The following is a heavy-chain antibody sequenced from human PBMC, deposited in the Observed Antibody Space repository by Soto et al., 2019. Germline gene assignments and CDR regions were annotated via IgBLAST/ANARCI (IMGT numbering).Heavy chain of an antibody. V-gene: IGHV1-8*01. CDR3: ARSEENTAIIPDPFDS. CDR2: MNPNSGNT. D-gene: IGHD5-18*01. CDR1: GYTFTSYD. J-gene: IGHJ3*02. Sequence: ASVKVSCKASGYTFTSYDINWVRQATGQGLEWMGWMNPNSGNTGYAQKFQGRVTMTRNTSISTAYMELSSLRSEDTAVYYCARSEENTAIIPDPFDSWGQGTMVTVSS.